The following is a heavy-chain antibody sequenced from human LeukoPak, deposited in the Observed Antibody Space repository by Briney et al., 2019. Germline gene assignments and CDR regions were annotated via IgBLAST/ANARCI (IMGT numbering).Heavy chain of an antibody. V-gene: IGHV4-59*12. Sequence: SETLSLTCTVSGGSISSYYWSWIRQPPGKGLEWIGYIYYSGSTNYNPSLKSRVTISVDKSKNQFSLKLSSVTAADTAVYYCARDGGNFDYWGQGTLVTVSS. D-gene: IGHD4-23*01. CDR3: ARDGGNFDY. CDR2: IYYSGST. J-gene: IGHJ4*02. CDR1: GGSISSYY.